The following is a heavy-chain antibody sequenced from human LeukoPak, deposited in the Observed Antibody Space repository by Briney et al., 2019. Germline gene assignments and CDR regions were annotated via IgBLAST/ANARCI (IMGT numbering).Heavy chain of an antibody. V-gene: IGHV1-2*02. CDR1: GYTFTGYY. Sequence: ASVKVSCKASGYTFTGYYMHWVRQAPGQGIEWMGWINPNSVGTNYAQKFQGRVTMTRAPSISTAYMELSRLRSDDTAVYYCAREGYCSSTSCYAAESYYYYGMDVWGQGTTVTVSS. J-gene: IGHJ6*02. CDR2: INPNSVGT. D-gene: IGHD2-2*01. CDR3: AREGYCSSTSCYAAESYYYYGMDV.